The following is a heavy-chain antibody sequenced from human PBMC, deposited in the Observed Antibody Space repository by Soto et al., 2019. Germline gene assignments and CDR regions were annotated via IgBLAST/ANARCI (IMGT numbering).Heavy chain of an antibody. D-gene: IGHD4-17*01. CDR1: GGSISSGGYY. J-gene: IGHJ6*02. V-gene: IGHV4-31*03. CDR2: IYYSGST. Sequence: QVQLQESGPGLVKPSQTLSLTCTVSGGSISSGGYYWSWIRQHPGKGLEWIGYIYYSGSTYYNPSLKSXXTXSXXTSKNQFSLKLSSVTAADTAVYYCARGDGDYGMDVWGQGTTVTVSS. CDR3: ARGDGDYGMDV.